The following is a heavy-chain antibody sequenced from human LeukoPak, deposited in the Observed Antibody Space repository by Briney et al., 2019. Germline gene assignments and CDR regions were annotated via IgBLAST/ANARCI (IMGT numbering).Heavy chain of an antibody. Sequence: SQTLSLTCAVSGGSISSGGYSWSWIRQPPGKGLEWIGYIYHSGSTYYNPSLKSRVTISVDRSKNQFSLKLSSMTAADTAVYYCASQYGGIDYWGQGTLVTVSS. V-gene: IGHV4-30-2*01. CDR2: IYHSGST. J-gene: IGHJ4*02. CDR1: GGSISSGGYS. CDR3: ASQYGGIDY. D-gene: IGHD4-23*01.